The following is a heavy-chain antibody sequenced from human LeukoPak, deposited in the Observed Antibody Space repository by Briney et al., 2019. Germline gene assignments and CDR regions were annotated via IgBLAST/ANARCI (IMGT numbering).Heavy chain of an antibody. Sequence: GGSLRLSCAASGFTFGSYSMSWVRQAPGKGLEWVSAIIGSGGSTFYADSVKGRFTISRDNSKNTLYLQMDSLRAEDTAVYYCAKDQCTSSSCYKGDYWGQGTLDTVSS. CDR3: AKDQCTSSSCYKGDY. V-gene: IGHV3-23*01. CDR2: IIGSGGST. D-gene: IGHD2-2*02. CDR1: GFTFGSYS. J-gene: IGHJ4*02.